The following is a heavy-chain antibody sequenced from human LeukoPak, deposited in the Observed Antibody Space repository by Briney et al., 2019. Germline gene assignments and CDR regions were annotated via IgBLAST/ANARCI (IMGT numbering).Heavy chain of an antibody. CDR1: GGSISRYY. J-gene: IGHJ6*02. Sequence: SETLSLTCTVSGGSISRYYWSCLRQPPGKALEWIGYIYYSGSTKYNPSLKSRVTISVDTSKNQFSLKLSSVTAADTAVYYCARVSPIARYCSSTSCHKGYGMDVWGQGTTVTVSS. V-gene: IGHV4-59*01. CDR3: ARVSPIARYCSSTSCHKGYGMDV. CDR2: IYYSGST. D-gene: IGHD2-2*02.